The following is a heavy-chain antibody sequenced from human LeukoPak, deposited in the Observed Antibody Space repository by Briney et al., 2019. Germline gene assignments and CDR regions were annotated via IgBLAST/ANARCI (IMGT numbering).Heavy chain of an antibody. CDR3: ARGHYELWY. V-gene: IGHV3-11*06. J-gene: IGHJ1*01. CDR1: GLTFSDYY. D-gene: IGHD3-16*01. Sequence: GGSLRLSCTASGLTFSDYYMSWIRQAPGKGLEWVSYISSSSSHTDYADSVKGRFTISRDDAKNSLYLQMNSLRAEDTAVYYCARGHYELWYWGQGTLVTVSS. CDR2: ISSSSSHT.